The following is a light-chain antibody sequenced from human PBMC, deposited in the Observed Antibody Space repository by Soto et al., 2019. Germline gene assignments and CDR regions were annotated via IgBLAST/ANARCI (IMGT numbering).Light chain of an antibody. Sequence: QAVVTQPPSVSGAPGQGVTMSCNGGSSNIGAGYDVHWYQQLPRTAPKLLIYSSVNRPSGVPDRFSASKSGTSASLAITGLRPEDEADYYCQSYDSRLNGYVFGTGTKVTVL. CDR1: SSNIGAGYD. CDR3: QSYDSRLNGYV. CDR2: SSV. V-gene: IGLV1-40*01. J-gene: IGLJ1*01.